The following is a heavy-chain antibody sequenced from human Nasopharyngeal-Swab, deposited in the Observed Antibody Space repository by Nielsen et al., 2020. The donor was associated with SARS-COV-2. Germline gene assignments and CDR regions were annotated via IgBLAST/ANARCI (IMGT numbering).Heavy chain of an antibody. CDR3: AKGNMAGAFDY. V-gene: IGHV3-30*18. Sequence: WIRQPPGKGLEWVAVISYDGSNKYYADSVKGRFTISRDNSKNTLYLQMNSLRAEDTAVYYCAKGNMAGAFDYWGQGTLVTVSS. CDR2: ISYDGSNK. J-gene: IGHJ4*02. D-gene: IGHD2/OR15-2a*01.